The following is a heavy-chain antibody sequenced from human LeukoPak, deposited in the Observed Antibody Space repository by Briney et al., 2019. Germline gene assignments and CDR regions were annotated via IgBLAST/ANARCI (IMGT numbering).Heavy chain of an antibody. V-gene: IGHV1-2*04. Sequence: ASVKVSCKDSGCTFTGYYMHWVRQAPGQGLEWMAWINPNSGGTNYAQKFQGWVTMTRDTSISTAYMELSRLRSDDTAVYYCARDKGNGDYDYFDYWGQGNVVTVSS. J-gene: IGHJ4*02. CDR2: INPNSGGT. D-gene: IGHD4-17*01. CDR3: ARDKGNGDYDYFDY. CDR1: GCTFTGYY.